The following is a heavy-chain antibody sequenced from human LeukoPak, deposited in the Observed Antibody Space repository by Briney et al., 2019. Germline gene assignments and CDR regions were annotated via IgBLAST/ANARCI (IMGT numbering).Heavy chain of an antibody. D-gene: IGHD3-3*01. V-gene: IGHV3-23*01. CDR1: GFTFSSYA. J-gene: IGHJ4*02. Sequence: PGGSLRLSCAASGFTFSSYAMSWVRQAPGKGLEWVSAISGSGGSTYYADSVKGRFTISRDNAKNSLYLQMNSLRAEDTAVYYCARDLDGEDDYWGQGTLVTVSS. CDR2: ISGSGGST. CDR3: ARDLDGEDDY.